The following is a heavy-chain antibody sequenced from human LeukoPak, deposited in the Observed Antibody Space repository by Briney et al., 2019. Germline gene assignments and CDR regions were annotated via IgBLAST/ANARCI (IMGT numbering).Heavy chain of an antibody. D-gene: IGHD3-10*01. J-gene: IGHJ3*02. CDR3: AREDFRFGVRSFDI. Sequence: GGSLRLSCAASGFTFSNYWMHWVRHAPGKGLVWVSRINSDESSRTYAESVKGRFTISRDNAKNTLYLQMNSLRAEDTAVYYCAREDFRFGVRSFDIWGQGTMVTVSS. CDR2: INSDESSR. CDR1: GFTFSNYW. V-gene: IGHV3-74*01.